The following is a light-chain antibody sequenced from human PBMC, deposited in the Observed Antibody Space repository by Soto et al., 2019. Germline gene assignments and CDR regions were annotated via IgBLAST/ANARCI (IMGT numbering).Light chain of an antibody. CDR2: EGT. Sequence: QSALTQPASVSGSPGQSITISCSGTTIDVGGYNLVSWYQQHTAKAPKLLIYEGTQRPSGVSSRFSGSKSGNTASLTISGLQAEDEADYYCCSYASSSSYVFGTGTKLTVL. CDR1: TIDVGGYNL. J-gene: IGLJ1*01. CDR3: CSYASSSSYV. V-gene: IGLV2-23*01.